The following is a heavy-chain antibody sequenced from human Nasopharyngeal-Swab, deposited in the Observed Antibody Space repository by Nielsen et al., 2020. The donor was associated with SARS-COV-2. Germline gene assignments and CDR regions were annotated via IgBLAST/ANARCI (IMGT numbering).Heavy chain of an antibody. Sequence: GGSLRLSCSASGLNINSYVMNWVRQAPGKGLEWFSCVTLNGVTVGYADSVKGRFTISRDNARSSLYLQMDSLRPDDTAFYYCTKGRADYYNPSFDNWGQGTLVTVTS. CDR1: GLNINSYV. D-gene: IGHD2-21*02. J-gene: IGHJ4*02. CDR2: VTLNGVTV. CDR3: TKGRADYYNPSFDN. V-gene: IGHV3-9*01.